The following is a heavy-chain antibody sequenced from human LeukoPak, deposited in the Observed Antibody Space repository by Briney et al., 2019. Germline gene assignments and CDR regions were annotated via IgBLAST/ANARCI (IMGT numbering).Heavy chain of an antibody. Sequence: GASVKVSCKASGGTFSSYAISWVRQAPVQGLEWMGRIIPIFGTANYAQKFQGRVTITADKSTSTAYMELSSLRSEDTAVYYCARVEVDDSSGYPPHWGQGTLVTVSS. CDR3: ARVEVDDSSGYPPH. V-gene: IGHV1-69*06. D-gene: IGHD3-22*01. CDR1: GGTFSSYA. J-gene: IGHJ4*02. CDR2: IIPIFGTA.